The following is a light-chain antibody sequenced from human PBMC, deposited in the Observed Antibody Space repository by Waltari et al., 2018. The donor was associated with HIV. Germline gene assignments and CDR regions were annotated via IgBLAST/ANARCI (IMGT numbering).Light chain of an antibody. Sequence: FMLTQPHSVSESPGKTITISCTRSSCSIARNYVQWSQHRPGTSPTAVAIDDKQGPSGVPDRFSATIDSSSNSAYLTISGLKTEDEADYYCQCNDPTNYVVFGGGTHLTVL. CDR1: SCSIARNY. CDR2: DDK. V-gene: IGLV6-57*01. J-gene: IGLJ2*01. CDR3: QCNDPTNYVV.